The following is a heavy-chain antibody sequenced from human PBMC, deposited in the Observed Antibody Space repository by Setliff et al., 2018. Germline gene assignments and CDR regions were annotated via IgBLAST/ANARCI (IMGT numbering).Heavy chain of an antibody. J-gene: IGHJ4*02. D-gene: IGHD3-22*01. Sequence: PSETLSLTCNVSGGSISSSNWWSWVRQPPGKGLEWIGEIYHSGSTNYNPSLKSRVTISVDKSKNQFSLKLSSVTAADTAVYYCARDPVYYYDSSGVNYFDYWGQGTLVTVSS. CDR3: ARDPVYYYDSSGVNYFDY. CDR1: GGSISSSNW. V-gene: IGHV4-4*02. CDR2: IYHSGST.